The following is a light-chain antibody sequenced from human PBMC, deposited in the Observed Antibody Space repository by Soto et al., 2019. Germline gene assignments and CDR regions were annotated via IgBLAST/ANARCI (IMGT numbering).Light chain of an antibody. CDR1: QSVSSSY. CDR3: QQYGSSPRFT. CDR2: GAS. V-gene: IGKV3-20*01. J-gene: IGKJ3*01. Sequence: EIVLTQSPGTLSLSPGERATLSCSASQSVSSSYLAWYQQKPGQAPMLLIYGASSRATGIPDRFSGSGSGTDFTLTISRLEPEDLAVYYCQQYGSSPRFTFGPGTKVDIK.